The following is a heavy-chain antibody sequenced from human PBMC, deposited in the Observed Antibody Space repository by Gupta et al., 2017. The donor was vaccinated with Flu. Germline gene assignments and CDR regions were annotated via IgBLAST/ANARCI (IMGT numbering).Heavy chain of an antibody. D-gene: IGHD6-13*01. V-gene: IGHV3-23*01. J-gene: IGHJ4*02. CDR3: AKTGMAGFDY. Sequence: EGPLLEAGGGLVQPGGSPSPSCTASGFTFTNFAMTWVRQAPGKGLEWVSSISPSGGSTYYADSVRGRFTIARDNSKNTLFLQMNSLRLDDTAIYYCAKTGMAGFDYWGQGTLVTVSS. CDR1: GFTFTNFA. CDR2: ISPSGGST.